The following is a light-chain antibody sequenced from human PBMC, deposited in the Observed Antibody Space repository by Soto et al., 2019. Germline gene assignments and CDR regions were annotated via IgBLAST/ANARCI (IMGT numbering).Light chain of an antibody. V-gene: IGLV2-14*02. J-gene: IGLJ1*01. CDR2: EVT. Sequence: QSVLTQPASVSGSPGQSITISCTGTSSDVGSYNLVSWYQQHPTKAPKLMIYEVTNRPSGVSNRFSGSKSGNTASLTISGLQAEDEADYYCSSYTSRSTLVFGTGTKLTVL. CDR1: SSDVGSYNL. CDR3: SSYTSRSTLV.